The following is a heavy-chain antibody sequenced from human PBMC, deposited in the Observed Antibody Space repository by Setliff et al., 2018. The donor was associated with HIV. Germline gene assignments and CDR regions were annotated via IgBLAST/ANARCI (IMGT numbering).Heavy chain of an antibody. CDR2: IYHSGNT. J-gene: IGHJ3*02. V-gene: IGHV4-4*02. CDR3: ARRGGSFPHDAFDI. D-gene: IGHD1-26*01. Sequence: SETLSLTCAVSGGSISSSNWWSWVRQPPGKGLEWIGEIYHSGNTNYNPSLKSRVTVSVDKSKNQFSLKLSSVTAADTAVYYCARRGGSFPHDAFDIWGQGTMVTVSS. CDR1: GGSISSSNW.